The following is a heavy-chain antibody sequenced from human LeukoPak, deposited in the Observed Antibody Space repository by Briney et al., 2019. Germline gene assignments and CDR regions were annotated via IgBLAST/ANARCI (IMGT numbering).Heavy chain of an antibody. V-gene: IGHV1-2*06. CDR1: GYTFTGYY. D-gene: IGHD3-22*01. J-gene: IGHJ4*02. CDR3: ARHYYDSSGYYPNFDY. CDR2: INPNSGGT. Sequence: ASVKVSRKASGYTFTGYYMHWVRQAPGQGLEWMGRINPNSGGTNYAQKFQGRVTMTRDTSISTAYMELSGLRSDDTAVYYCARHYYDSSGYYPNFDYWGQGTLVTVSS.